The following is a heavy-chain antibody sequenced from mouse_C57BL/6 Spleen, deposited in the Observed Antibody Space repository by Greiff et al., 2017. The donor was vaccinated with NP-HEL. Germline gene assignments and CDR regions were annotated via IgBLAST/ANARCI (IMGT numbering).Heavy chain of an antibody. J-gene: IGHJ1*03. V-gene: IGHV1-15*01. D-gene: IGHD4-1*01. CDR3: TIWDWYFDV. CDR2: IDPETGGT. Sequence: QVQLKESGAELVRPGASVTLSCKASGYTFTDYEMHWVKQTPVHGLEWIGAIDPETGGTAYNQKFKGKAILTADKSSSTAYMELRSLTSEDSAVYYCTIWDWYFDVWGTGTTVTVSS. CDR1: GYTFTDYE.